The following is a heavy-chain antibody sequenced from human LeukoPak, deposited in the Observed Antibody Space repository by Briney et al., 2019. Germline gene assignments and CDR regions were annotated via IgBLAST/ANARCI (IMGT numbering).Heavy chain of an antibody. D-gene: IGHD3-10*01. Sequence: ASVKVSCKASGYTFTSYDINWVRQATGQGLEWMGWMNPNTGNTGYAQKFQGRVSMTRNTSISTAYMELSSLRSEDTAVYYCARPRPMYYYGSGSYHYWFDPWGQGTLVTVSS. CDR3: ARPRPMYYYGSGSYHYWFDP. V-gene: IGHV1-8*01. CDR1: GYTFTSYD. CDR2: MNPNTGNT. J-gene: IGHJ5*02.